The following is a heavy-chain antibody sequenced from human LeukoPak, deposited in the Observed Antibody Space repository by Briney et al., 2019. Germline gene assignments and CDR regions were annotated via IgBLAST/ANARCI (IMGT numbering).Heavy chain of an antibody. CDR2: VHSAGST. CDR3: ARQAQNSGYSSRLHWYFDL. V-gene: IGHV3-66*04. Sequence: GGSLRLSRAASGFTVSRNFMTWVRQAPGMRLEWVSLVHSAGSTYYADSVKGRFTISRDNSKNMLYLQMNSLRAEDTAVYYCARQAQNSGYSSRLHWYFDLWGPGTLVTVSS. CDR1: GFTVSRNF. J-gene: IGHJ2*01. D-gene: IGHD5-18*01.